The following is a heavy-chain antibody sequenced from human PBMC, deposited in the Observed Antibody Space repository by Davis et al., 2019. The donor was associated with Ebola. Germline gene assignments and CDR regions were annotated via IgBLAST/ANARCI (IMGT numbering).Heavy chain of an antibody. CDR2: IYYSGST. D-gene: IGHD2-15*01. CDR3: AGLARGGSLHY. V-gene: IGHV4-59*08. J-gene: IGHJ4*02. Sequence: MPSETLSLTCTVSGGSISSYYWSWIRQPPGKGLEWIGYIYYSGSTNYNPSLKSRVTLSVHTSENKFSLKLSSVTAADTALYYCAGLARGGSLHYWGQGTLVTVSS. CDR1: GGSISSYY.